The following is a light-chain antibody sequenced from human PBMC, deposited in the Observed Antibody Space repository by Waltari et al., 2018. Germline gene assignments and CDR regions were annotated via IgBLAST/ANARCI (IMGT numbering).Light chain of an antibody. Sequence: DIQMTQSPSSLSASVGDRVTLTCRASQSISSYLNWNKQKPGKAPKLLIYAASSLKSGVPSRFSGSGSGTHFTLTISSLQPEDFATYYCQQGYIAPWTFGQGTKVEIK. CDR3: QQGYIAPWT. CDR2: AAS. V-gene: IGKV1-39*01. J-gene: IGKJ1*01. CDR1: QSISSY.